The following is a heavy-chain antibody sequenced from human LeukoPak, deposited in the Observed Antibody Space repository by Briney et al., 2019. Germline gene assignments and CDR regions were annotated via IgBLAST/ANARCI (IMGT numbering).Heavy chain of an antibody. D-gene: IGHD1-26*01. Sequence: PGGSLRRSGAASGFTFSSYAMSWVRQAPGKGLEWVSEITNSGGSTYYADSVKGRLTISRDNSKNTLYLQMNSLRAEDTALYYCAKASAWYSGSSFDSWGQGTLVTVSS. J-gene: IGHJ4*02. CDR2: ITNSGGST. V-gene: IGHV3-23*01. CDR1: GFTFSSYA. CDR3: AKASAWYSGSSFDS.